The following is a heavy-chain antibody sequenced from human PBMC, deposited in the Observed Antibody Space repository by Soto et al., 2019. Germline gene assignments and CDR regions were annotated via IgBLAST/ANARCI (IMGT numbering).Heavy chain of an antibody. J-gene: IGHJ5*02. D-gene: IGHD6-19*01. V-gene: IGHV1-2*02. CDR1: GYTFTGYY. CDR3: AREAVAGHNWFDP. Sequence: ASVKVSCKASGYTFTGYYMHWVRQAPGQGLEWMGWINPNSGGTNYAQKFQGRVTMTRDTSISTAYMELSRLRSDDTAVYYCAREAVAGHNWFDPWGQGTLVTVSS. CDR2: INPNSGGT.